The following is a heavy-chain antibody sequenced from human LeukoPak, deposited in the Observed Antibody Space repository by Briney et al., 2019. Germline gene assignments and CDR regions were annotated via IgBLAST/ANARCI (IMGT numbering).Heavy chain of an antibody. CDR3: AREGVWGSYRY. CDR2: IYYSGST. D-gene: IGHD3-16*02. CDR1: GSGGSISNYY. Sequence: SETLSLTRTVSGSGGSISNYYWSWIRQPPGKGLEWIGYIYYSGSTNHNPSLKSRVTMSVDTSKNQFSLKLSSVTAADTAVYYCAREGVWGSYRYWGQGTLVTVSS. J-gene: IGHJ4*02. V-gene: IGHV4-59*12.